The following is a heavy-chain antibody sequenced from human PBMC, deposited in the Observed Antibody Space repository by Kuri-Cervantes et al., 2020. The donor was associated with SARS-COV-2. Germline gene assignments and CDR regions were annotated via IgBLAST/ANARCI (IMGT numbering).Heavy chain of an antibody. CDR3: ASSGITGSVYYYRDV. Sequence: ASVNVSCKASGGPFSSYAISWVRQAPGQGLEWMGWMNPNSGNTGYAQKPQGRVTMTTDTSTSTAYMELRSLRSDDTAVYYCASSGITGSVYYYRDVWGKGTTVTVSS. D-gene: IGHD1-20*01. J-gene: IGHJ6*03. CDR1: GGPFSSYA. V-gene: IGHV1-18*01. CDR2: MNPNSGNT.